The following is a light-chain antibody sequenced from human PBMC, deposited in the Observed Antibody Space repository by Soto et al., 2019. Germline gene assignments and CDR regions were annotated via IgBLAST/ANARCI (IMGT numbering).Light chain of an antibody. CDR1: SSDVGTYKY. CDR2: DVS. V-gene: IGLV2-14*03. CDR3: NSYTTSSTLV. J-gene: IGLJ1*01. Sequence: QSALTQPASVSGSPGQSITISCTGTSSDVGTYKYVSWYQQHPGKAPKLMIYDVSNRPSGVSNRFSGSKSGNTASLAISGLQAEDEADDYCNSYTTSSTLVFGTGTKVTVL.